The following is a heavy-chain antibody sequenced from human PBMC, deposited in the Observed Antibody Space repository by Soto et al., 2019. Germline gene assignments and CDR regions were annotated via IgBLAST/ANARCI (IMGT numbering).Heavy chain of an antibody. Sequence: GGSLRLSCAASGFTFSSYEMNWVRQAPGKGLEWVSYISSSCSTIYYADSVKGRFTISRDNAKNSLYLQMNSLRAEDTAVYYCARDPSYYYIIGYYQQDAFDIWGQGTMVTVSS. CDR3: ARDPSYYYIIGYYQQDAFDI. D-gene: IGHD3-22*01. CDR1: GFTFSSYE. V-gene: IGHV3-48*03. CDR2: ISSSCSTI. J-gene: IGHJ3*02.